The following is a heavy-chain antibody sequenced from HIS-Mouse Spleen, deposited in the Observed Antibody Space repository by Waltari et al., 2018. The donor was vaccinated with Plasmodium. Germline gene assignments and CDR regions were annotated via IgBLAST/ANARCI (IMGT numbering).Heavy chain of an antibody. V-gene: IGHV3-7*01. CDR2: IKQDGSEK. D-gene: IGHD6-13*01. CDR3: ASSWYWYFDL. CDR1: GFTLSSYW. J-gene: IGHJ2*01. Sequence: EVQLVESGGGLVQHGGSLRLSGAASGFTLSSYWMSWVRQAPGKGLEWVANIKQDGSEKYYVDSVKGRFTISRDNAKNSLYLQMNSLRAEDTAVYYCASSWYWYFDLWGRGTLVTVSS.